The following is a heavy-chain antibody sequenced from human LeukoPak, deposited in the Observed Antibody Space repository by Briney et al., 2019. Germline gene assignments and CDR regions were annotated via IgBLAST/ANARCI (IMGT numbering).Heavy chain of an antibody. V-gene: IGHV3-23*01. D-gene: IGHD3-22*01. Sequence: GGSLRLSCAASGFTFSSYGMSWVRQAPGKGLEWVSAISGSGGSTYYADSVKGRFTISGDNSKNTLYLQMNSLRAEDTAVYYCAKQPIVVPYYFDYWGQGTLVTVSS. CDR3: AKQPIVVPYYFDY. CDR2: ISGSGGST. J-gene: IGHJ4*02. CDR1: GFTFSSYG.